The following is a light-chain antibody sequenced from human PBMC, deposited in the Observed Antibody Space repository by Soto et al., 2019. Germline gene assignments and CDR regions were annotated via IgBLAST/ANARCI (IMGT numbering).Light chain of an antibody. Sequence: DVVMTQSPDALALSLGERATINCQSSQSLLSSSDNRNYLAWFQQKVGQPPKLLIRWASTRESGVPDRFSASESATDFPSTINSLQAEDVALYYCQTYYRGPLTFGGGTQVQRK. CDR2: WAS. V-gene: IGKV4-1*01. CDR1: QSLLSSSDNRNY. CDR3: QTYYRGPLT. J-gene: IGKJ4*01.